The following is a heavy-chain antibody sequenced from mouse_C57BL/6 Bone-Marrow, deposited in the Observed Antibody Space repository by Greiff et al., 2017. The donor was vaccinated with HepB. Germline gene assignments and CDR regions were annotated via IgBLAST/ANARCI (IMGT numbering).Heavy chain of an antibody. D-gene: IGHD2-3*01. CDR2: ISRGSSTI. J-gene: IGHJ2*01. V-gene: IGHV5-17*01. CDR1: GFTFSDYG. CDR3: ALDGYYAGY. Sequence: EVHLVESGGGLVKPGGSLKLSCAASGFTFSDYGMHWVRQAPEKGLEWVAYISRGSSTIYYADTVKGRFTISRDNAKNTLFLQMTSLGSEDTAMYYCALDGYYAGYWGQGTTLTVSA.